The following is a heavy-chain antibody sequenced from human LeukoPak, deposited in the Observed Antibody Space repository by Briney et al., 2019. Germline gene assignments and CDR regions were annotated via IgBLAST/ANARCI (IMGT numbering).Heavy chain of an antibody. CDR1: GFTFSSYG. CDR2: ISYDGSNK. D-gene: IGHD6-19*01. CDR3: AKGLFEQWLVDY. V-gene: IGHV3-30*18. J-gene: IGHJ4*02. Sequence: GGSLRLSCAASGFTFSSYGMHWVRQAPGKGLEWVAVISYDGSNKYYADSVKGRFTISRDNSKNTLYLQMNSLRAEDTAVYYSAKGLFEQWLVDYWGQGTLVTVSS.